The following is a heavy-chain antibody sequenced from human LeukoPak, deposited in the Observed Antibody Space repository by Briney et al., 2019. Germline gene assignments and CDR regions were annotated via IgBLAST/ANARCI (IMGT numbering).Heavy chain of an antibody. J-gene: IGHJ4*02. Sequence: WASVKVSCKASGYAFTSYAMHWVRQAPGQRLEWMGWINAGNGNTKYSQKFQGRVTITRDTSASTAYMELSSLRSEDTAVYYCARVSGSQDFDYWGQGTLVTVSS. D-gene: IGHD1-26*01. V-gene: IGHV1-3*01. CDR1: GYAFTSYA. CDR3: ARVSGSQDFDY. CDR2: INAGNGNT.